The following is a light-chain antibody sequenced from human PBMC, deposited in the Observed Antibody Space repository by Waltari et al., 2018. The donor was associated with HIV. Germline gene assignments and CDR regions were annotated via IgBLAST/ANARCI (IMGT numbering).Light chain of an antibody. CDR2: GAS. CDR3: QQYNNWPPWT. Sequence: EIVMTQSPATLSVSPGESATLPCRASQGVSNTLAWYQQKPGHAPGLLIYGASTSATGIPARFSGSGSGTEFTLTISSLQSEDFAVYYCQQYNNWPPWTFGQGTKVEI. V-gene: IGKV3-15*01. CDR1: QGVSNT. J-gene: IGKJ1*01.